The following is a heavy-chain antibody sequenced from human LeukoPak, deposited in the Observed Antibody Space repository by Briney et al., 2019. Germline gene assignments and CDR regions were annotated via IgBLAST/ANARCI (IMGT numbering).Heavy chain of an antibody. CDR2: ISAYNGNT. J-gene: IGHJ5*02. V-gene: IGHV1-18*01. CDR1: GYSFTTYG. D-gene: IGHD6-6*01. CDR3: ARDMIAVRPNWFDP. Sequence: ASVKVSCKASGYSFTTYGITWVRQAPGQGLEWMGWISAYNGNTNCAQKLQGRVSMTTDSSTNTAYMELRSLRSDDTAIYYCARDMIAVRPNWFDPWGQGTLVTVSS.